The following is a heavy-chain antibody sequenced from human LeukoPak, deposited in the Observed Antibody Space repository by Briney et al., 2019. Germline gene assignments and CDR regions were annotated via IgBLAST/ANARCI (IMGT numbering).Heavy chain of an antibody. CDR3: ARDSLTIHAFDI. CDR2: IYYSGST. Sequence: SETLSLTCTVSGGSISGYYWSWIRQPPGKGLEWIGYIYYSGSTNYNPSLKSRVTISVDTSKNQFSLKLSSVTAADTAVYYCARDSLTIHAFDIWGQGTMVTVSS. CDR1: GGSISGYY. J-gene: IGHJ3*02. D-gene: IGHD3-3*01. V-gene: IGHV4-59*01.